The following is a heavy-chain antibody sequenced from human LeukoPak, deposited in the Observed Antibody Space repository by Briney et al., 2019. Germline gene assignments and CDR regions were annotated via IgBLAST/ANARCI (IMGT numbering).Heavy chain of an antibody. CDR3: ARGVDRYDSSGYYPRASPTLPETDY. CDR1: GGTFSSYT. J-gene: IGHJ4*02. D-gene: IGHD3-22*01. Sequence: RASVKVSCKASGGTFSSYTISWVRQAPGHGLEWMGRIIPILGIANYAQKFQGRETITADKSTRTAYMELSSLRSEDTAVYYCARGVDRYDSSGYYPRASPTLPETDYWGQGTLVTVSS. CDR2: IIPILGIA. V-gene: IGHV1-69*02.